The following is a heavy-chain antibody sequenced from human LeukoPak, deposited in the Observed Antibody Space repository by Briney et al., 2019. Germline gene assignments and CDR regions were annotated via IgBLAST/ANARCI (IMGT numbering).Heavy chain of an antibody. CDR1: GFTFSTYR. CDR3: VKDAGTA. V-gene: IGHV3-21*01. CDR2: ISGSSVYI. D-gene: IGHD2-8*02. Sequence: GGSLRLSCAASGFTFSTYRMSWVRQAPGKGLEWVSSISGSSVYIYYADSVKGRFTISRDNSKNSVYLQMNSLRAEDTALYYCVKDAGTAWGQGTLVTVSS. J-gene: IGHJ5*02.